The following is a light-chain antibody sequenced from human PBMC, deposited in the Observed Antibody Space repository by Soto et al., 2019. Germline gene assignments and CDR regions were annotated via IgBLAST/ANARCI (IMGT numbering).Light chain of an antibody. CDR3: SSDTSRSIVV. J-gene: IGLJ2*01. Sequence: QSALTQPASVSGSPGQSITISCTGTSSDIGGYDYVSWYRQHPGKAPKLLIYEVIHRPSGVSNRFSGSKSGNTASLTISGLHADDEADYYCSSDTSRSIVVFGGGTKLTVL. CDR1: SSDIGGYDY. CDR2: EVI. V-gene: IGLV2-14*01.